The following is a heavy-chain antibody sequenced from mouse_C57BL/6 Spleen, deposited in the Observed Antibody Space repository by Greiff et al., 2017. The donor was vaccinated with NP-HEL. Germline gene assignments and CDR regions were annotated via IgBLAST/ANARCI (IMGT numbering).Heavy chain of an antibody. J-gene: IGHJ2*01. CDR1: GYSFTSYY. CDR2: IYPGSGNT. Sequence: VQLQQSGPELVKPGASVKISCKASGYSFTSYYIHWVKQRPGQGLEWIGWIYPGSGNTKYNEKFKGKATLTADTSSSTAYMQLSSLTSEDSAVYYCARDSNYFNYFDYWGQGTTLTVSS. D-gene: IGHD2-5*01. CDR3: ARDSNYFNYFDY. V-gene: IGHV1-66*01.